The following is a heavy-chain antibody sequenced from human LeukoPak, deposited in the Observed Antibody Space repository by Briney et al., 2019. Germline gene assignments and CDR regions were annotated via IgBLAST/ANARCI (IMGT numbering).Heavy chain of an antibody. CDR2: INWSGSST. CDR3: ARLNGDFYY. V-gene: IGHV3-20*04. J-gene: IGHJ4*02. Sequence: GVSLRLSCAASGFTFDEYGMSWVRQAPGKGLEWVSGINWSGSSTTYADSVKGRFTISRDNAKNSLYLQMNSLRAEDTAVYYCARLNGDFYYWGQGTLVTVSS. CDR1: GFTFDEYG. D-gene: IGHD4-17*01.